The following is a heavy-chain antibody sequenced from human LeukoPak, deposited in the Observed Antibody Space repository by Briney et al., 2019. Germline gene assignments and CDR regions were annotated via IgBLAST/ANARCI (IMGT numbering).Heavy chain of an antibody. V-gene: IGHV4-39*01. CDR2: IYYSGST. CDR3: ARYSSSWLTLDY. D-gene: IGHD6-13*01. J-gene: IGHJ4*02. Sequence: SETLSLTCTVSGGSISSSSYYWGWIRQPPGKGLEWIGSIYYSGSTYYNPSLKSRVTISVDTSKNQFSLKLSSVTAAGTAVYYCARYSSSWLTLDYWGQGTLVTVSS. CDR1: GGSISSSSYY.